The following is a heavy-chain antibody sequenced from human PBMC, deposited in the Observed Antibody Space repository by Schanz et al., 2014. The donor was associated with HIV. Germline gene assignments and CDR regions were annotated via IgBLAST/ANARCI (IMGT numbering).Heavy chain of an antibody. Sequence: VQLLESGGGVVQPGTSLRLSCAASGVPFRNYGMHWVRQAPGKGLEWVAVTLHDGSGTYYADSVKGRFTISRDNSKNTLYLQMNSLRAEDTAVYYCARDVSHDSSGHYSDYYYGMDVWGQGTTVTVSS. CDR1: GVPFRNYG. CDR3: ARDVSHDSSGHYSDYYYGMDV. V-gene: IGHV3-30*03. D-gene: IGHD3-22*01. CDR2: TLHDGSGT. J-gene: IGHJ6*02.